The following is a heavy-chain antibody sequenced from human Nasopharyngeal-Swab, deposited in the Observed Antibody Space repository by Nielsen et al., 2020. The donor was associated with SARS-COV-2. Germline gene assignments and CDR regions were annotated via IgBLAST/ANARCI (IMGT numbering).Heavy chain of an antibody. V-gene: IGHV4-34*01. CDR3: ARGSPRSGMDV. CDR1: GGSFSGYY. CDR2: INHSGST. J-gene: IGHJ6*02. Sequence: LRLSCAVYGGSFSGYYWSWIRQPPGKGLEWIGEINHSGSTNYNPSLKSRVTISVDTSKNQFSLKLSSVTAADTAVYYCARGSPRSGMDVWGQGTTVTVSS.